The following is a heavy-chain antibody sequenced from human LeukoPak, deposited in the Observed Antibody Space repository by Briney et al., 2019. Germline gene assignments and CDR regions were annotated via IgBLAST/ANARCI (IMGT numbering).Heavy chain of an antibody. J-gene: IGHJ4*02. Sequence: PGGSLRLSCAASGLTFSGYSMNWVRQAPGKGLEWVSSISSNSNYIYYADSLKGRFTISRDKAKNSLYMQLNSMRAKDSVVFYYARLGLFGAGSSYPDYWGQGTLVTVSS. D-gene: IGHD3-10*01. CDR2: ISSNSNYI. CDR3: ARLGLFGAGSSYPDY. CDR1: GLTFSGYS. V-gene: IGHV3-21*01.